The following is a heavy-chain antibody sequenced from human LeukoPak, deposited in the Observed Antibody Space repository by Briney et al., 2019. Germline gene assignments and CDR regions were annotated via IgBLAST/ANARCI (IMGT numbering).Heavy chain of an antibody. Sequence: SETLSLTCTVSGGSISSYYWSWIRQPAGKGLEWNGRIYTSGSTNYNPSLKSRVTMSVDTSKNQFSLKLSSVTAADTAVYYCARDDTMVRGVIITPGYFDYWGQGTLVTVSS. CDR3: ARDDTMVRGVIITPGYFDY. J-gene: IGHJ4*02. V-gene: IGHV4-4*07. CDR2: IYTSGST. D-gene: IGHD3-10*01. CDR1: GGSISSYY.